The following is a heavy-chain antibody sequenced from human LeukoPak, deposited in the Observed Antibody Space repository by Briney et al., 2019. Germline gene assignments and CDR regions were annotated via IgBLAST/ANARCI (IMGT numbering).Heavy chain of an antibody. CDR2: ISGYNGNK. D-gene: IGHD6-19*01. V-gene: IGHV1-18*01. J-gene: IGHJ4*02. Sequence: ASVKVSCKASGYSFTSYGISWVRQAPGRGLEWMGWISGYNGNKNYAQKIQGRVTMTTDTSTSTAYMELRSLTSDDTAVYYCARAPVAVAGAAVWYWGQGTLVTVSS. CDR3: ARAPVAVAGAAVWY. CDR1: GYSFTSYG.